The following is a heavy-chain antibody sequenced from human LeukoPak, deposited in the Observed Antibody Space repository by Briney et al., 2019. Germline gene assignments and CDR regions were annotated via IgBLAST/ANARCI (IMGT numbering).Heavy chain of an antibody. CDR3: ARVTMVRGVSLFDP. CDR1: GGSISSGGYY. D-gene: IGHD3-10*01. CDR2: IYYSGST. Sequence: SQPLSLTCTVSGGSISSGGYYWSWIRQHPGKGLEWIGYIYYSGSTYYNPSLKSRVTISVDTSKNQFSLKLSSVTAADTAVYYCARVTMVRGVSLFDPWGQGTLVTVSS. J-gene: IGHJ5*02. V-gene: IGHV4-31*03.